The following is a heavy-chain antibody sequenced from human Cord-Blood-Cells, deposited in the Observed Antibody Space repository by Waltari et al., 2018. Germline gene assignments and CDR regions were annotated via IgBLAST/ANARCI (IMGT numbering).Heavy chain of an antibody. CDR2: INAGNGNT. D-gene: IGHD6-13*01. V-gene: IGHV1-3*01. CDR3: ARDIAAAGTGGDY. Sequence: QVQLVQSGAEVKKPGASVKVSCQASGYTLTRYATHWGRQAPGQRLEWMGWINAGNGNTKYSQKFQGRVTITRDTSASTAYMELSSLRSEDTAVYYCARDIAAAGTGGDYWGQGTLVTVSS. J-gene: IGHJ4*02. CDR1: GYTLTRYA.